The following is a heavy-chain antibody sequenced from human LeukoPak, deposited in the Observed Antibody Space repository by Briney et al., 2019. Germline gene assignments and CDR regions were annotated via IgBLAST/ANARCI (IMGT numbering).Heavy chain of an antibody. CDR3: GAGRQFIGAFDI. V-gene: IGHV3-48*03. D-gene: IGHD3-10*01. CDR2: ISSCATTI. CDR1: GFTFNRYE. J-gene: IGHJ3*02. Sequence: PGESLRLSCSASGFTFNRYEFYWVRQAPGKGLDWIAYISSCATTIQYAGSVKGQLTLSRDDAQKSVFLQMNSTRDDDTAIYYCGAGRQFIGAFDIWGQGPLVRVSS.